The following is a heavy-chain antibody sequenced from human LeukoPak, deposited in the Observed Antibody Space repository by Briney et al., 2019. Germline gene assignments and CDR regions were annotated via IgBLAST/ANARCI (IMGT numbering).Heavy chain of an antibody. J-gene: IGHJ4*02. V-gene: IGHV3-30-3*01. CDR2: ISYDGSNK. D-gene: IGHD2-15*01. CDR1: GFTFTSYA. CDR3: ARPDIVVVVAATPGY. Sequence: PGGSLRLSGAASGFTFTSYAMHWVRQAPGKALARVAVISYDGSNKYYADSVKGRFTISRDNSKNTLYLQMNSLRAEDTAVYYCARPDIVVVVAATPGYWGQGTLVTVSS.